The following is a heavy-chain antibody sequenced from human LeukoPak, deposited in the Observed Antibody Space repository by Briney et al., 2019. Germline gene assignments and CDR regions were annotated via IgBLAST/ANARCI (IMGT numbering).Heavy chain of an antibody. CDR1: GYTFTGYH. CDR3: ARYPLSYSSNWHYYFDY. CDR2: ISGSNGNT. J-gene: IGHJ4*02. D-gene: IGHD6-13*01. Sequence: ASVKVSCKASGYTFTGYHMHWVRQAPGQGLEWMGWISGSNGNTNNAQKVQGRVTMTTDTSTSTAYMELRSLRSDDTAVYYCARYPLSYSSNWHYYFDYWGQGTLLTVSS. V-gene: IGHV1-18*01.